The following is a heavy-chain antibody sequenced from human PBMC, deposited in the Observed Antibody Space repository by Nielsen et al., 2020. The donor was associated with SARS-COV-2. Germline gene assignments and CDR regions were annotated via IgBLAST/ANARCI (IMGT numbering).Heavy chain of an antibody. D-gene: IGHD2-15*01. Sequence: GGSLRLSCAASGFMVSDSYMSWIRQAPGKGLERVSYISSSGYTNHVDSVKGRFTISRDNAKNSLYLQMNSLRAEDTAVYYCAKSGYCNGGICYSTEFFQDWGQGTLVTVSS. CDR1: GFMVSDSY. CDR3: AKSGYCNGGICYSTEFFQD. V-gene: IGHV3-11*03. J-gene: IGHJ1*01. CDR2: ISSSGYT.